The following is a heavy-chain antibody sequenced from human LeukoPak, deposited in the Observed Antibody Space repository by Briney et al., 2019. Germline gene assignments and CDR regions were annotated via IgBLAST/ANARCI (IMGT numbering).Heavy chain of an antibody. CDR2: IYYSGST. J-gene: IGHJ4*02. Sequence: SETLSLTCTVSGGSISSGGYYWSWIRQHPGKGLEWSGYIYYSGSTYYNPSLKSRVTISVDTSKNQFSLKLSSVTAADTAVYYCARAEGYCSSTSCYGYYFDYWGQGTLVTVSS. V-gene: IGHV4-31*03. CDR3: ARAEGYCSSTSCYGYYFDY. CDR1: GGSISSGGYY. D-gene: IGHD2-2*01.